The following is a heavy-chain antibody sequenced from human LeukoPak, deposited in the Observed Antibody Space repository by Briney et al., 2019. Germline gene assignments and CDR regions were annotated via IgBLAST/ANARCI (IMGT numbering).Heavy chain of an antibody. D-gene: IGHD2-2*01. J-gene: IGHJ6*02. CDR1: GFTFSSYA. CDR3: AKVQPVVPAALYYYYYGMDV. V-gene: IGHV3-23*01. CDR2: ISGSGGST. Sequence: PGGSLRLSCAASGFTFSSYAMSWVRQAPGKGLEWVSAISGSGGSTYYADSVKGRFTISRGNSKNTLYLQMNSLRAEDTAVYYCAKVQPVVPAALYYYYYGMDVWGQGTTVTVSS.